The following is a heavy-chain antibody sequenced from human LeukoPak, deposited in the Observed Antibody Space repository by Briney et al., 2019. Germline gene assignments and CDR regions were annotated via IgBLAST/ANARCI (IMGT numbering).Heavy chain of an antibody. CDR3: ARSLTTLTYEGY. D-gene: IGHD1-1*01. CDR1: GFTFNRYT. V-gene: IGHV3-30-3*01. Sequence: GGSLRLSCAASGFTFNRYTVHWVRQAPGEGLEWVAVISNDGNNKYYSVSVKGRFSISRDNAKNSLFLQMNSLRAEDTAIYYCARSLTTLTYEGYWGQGTLVTVSS. J-gene: IGHJ4*02. CDR2: ISNDGNNK.